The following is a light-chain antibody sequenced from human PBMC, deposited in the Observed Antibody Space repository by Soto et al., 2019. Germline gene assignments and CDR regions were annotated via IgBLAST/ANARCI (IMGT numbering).Light chain of an antibody. J-gene: IGLJ2*01. CDR2: EDN. CDR1: SGSIASNY. Sequence: NFMLTQPHSVSESPGKTVTISCTGSSGSIASNYVQWYQQRPGSAPTTVIYEDNQRPSGVPDRFSGSIDSSSNSASLTISGLKTEDEADYYCQSYDTGTVIFGGGTKLTVL. V-gene: IGLV6-57*02. CDR3: QSYDTGTVI.